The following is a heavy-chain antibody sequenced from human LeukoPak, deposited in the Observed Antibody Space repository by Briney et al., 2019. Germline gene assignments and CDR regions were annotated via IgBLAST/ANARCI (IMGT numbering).Heavy chain of an antibody. CDR1: GGSICSSNYL. CDR2: FYYGRST. CDR3: ARHELPGMSVSAGFDY. V-gene: IGHV4-39*01. Sequence: SDTLSLTCTLSGGSICSSNYLWRWTRQPPGKGLEGIGSFYYGRSTYYSPSLKSRVTISVDTSKNQFSLKLSSVTAADTAFYYCARHELPGMSVSAGFDYWGQGALVTVSS. D-gene: IGHD6-19*01. J-gene: IGHJ4*02.